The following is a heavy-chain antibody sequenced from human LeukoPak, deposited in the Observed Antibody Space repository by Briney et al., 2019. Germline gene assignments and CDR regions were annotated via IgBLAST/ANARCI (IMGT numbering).Heavy chain of an antibody. CDR1: GGTFSSYA. V-gene: IGHV1-69*13. Sequence: ASVKASCKASGGTFSSYAISWVRQAPGQGLEWMGGIIPIFGTANYAQKFQGRVTITADESTSTAYMELSSLRSEDTAVYYCARDREYGSGSYYNGYFDYWGQGTLVTVSS. J-gene: IGHJ4*02. D-gene: IGHD3-10*01. CDR2: IIPIFGTA. CDR3: ARDREYGSGSYYNGYFDY.